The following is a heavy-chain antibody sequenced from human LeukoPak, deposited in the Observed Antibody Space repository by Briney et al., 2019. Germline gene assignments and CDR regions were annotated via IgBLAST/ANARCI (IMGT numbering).Heavy chain of an antibody. CDR2: INWDGGST. CDR1: GFNFADYG. D-gene: IGHD3/OR15-3a*01. V-gene: IGHV3-20*04. J-gene: IGHJ6*03. CDR3: AKTPEEPKVFWTGDHYYHMTA. Sequence: PGGSLRLSCAVSGFNFADYGMSWVRQTPGKGLEWVSGINWDGGSTNYANSVKGRFTISRDIAQISLYLQMDSLRVEDTALYYCAKTPEEPKVFWTGDHYYHMTAGAIGTTVPSP.